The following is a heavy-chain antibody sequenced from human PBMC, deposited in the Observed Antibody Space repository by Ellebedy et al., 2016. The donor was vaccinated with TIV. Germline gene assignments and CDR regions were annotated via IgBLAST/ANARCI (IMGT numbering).Heavy chain of an antibody. CDR1: GGSISSYY. J-gene: IGHJ4*02. D-gene: IGHD3-22*01. CDR3: ARGFYDSSGYILGDY. Sequence: SETLSLXXTVSGGSISSYYWSWIRQPPGKGLEWIGYIYYSGSTNYNPSLKSRVTISVDTSKNQFSLKLSSVTAADTAVYYCARGFYDSSGYILGDYWGQGTLVTVSS. CDR2: IYYSGST. V-gene: IGHV4-59*01.